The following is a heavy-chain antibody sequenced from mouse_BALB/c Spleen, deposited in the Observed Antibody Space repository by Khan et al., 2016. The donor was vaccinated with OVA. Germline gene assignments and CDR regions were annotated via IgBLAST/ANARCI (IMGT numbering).Heavy chain of an antibody. V-gene: IGHV1-20*02. CDR3: ARTYGSDFDY. CDR1: GYSFTGYF. CDR2: INPHIGET. D-gene: IGHD1-1*01. Sequence: VQLQQSGPELVKPGASVKISCKASGYSFTGYFMNWVMQSHGKSLEWIGRINPHIGETFYNQKFRDKATLTVDESSSTAHMEIRSLAAEDSAVYYCARTYGSDFDYWGQGTTLTVSS. J-gene: IGHJ2*01.